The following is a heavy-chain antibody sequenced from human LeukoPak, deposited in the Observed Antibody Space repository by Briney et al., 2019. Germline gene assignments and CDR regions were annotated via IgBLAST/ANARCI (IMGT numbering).Heavy chain of an antibody. CDR1: GGSISSGDYY. CDR2: IYYSGST. Sequence: SETLSLTCTVSGGSISSGDYYWSWIRQPPGKGLEWIGYIYYSGSTYYNPSLKSRVTISVDTSKNQFSLKLSSVTAADTAVYYCARVPRTYCSGGSCYRTEYFQHWGQGTLVTVSS. CDR3: ARVPRTYCSGGSCYRTEYFQH. V-gene: IGHV4-30-4*08. D-gene: IGHD2-15*01. J-gene: IGHJ1*01.